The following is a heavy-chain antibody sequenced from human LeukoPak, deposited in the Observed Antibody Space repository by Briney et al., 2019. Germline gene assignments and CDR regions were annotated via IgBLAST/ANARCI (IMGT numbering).Heavy chain of an antibody. CDR3: ARDRGLAQRNWFDP. V-gene: IGHV4-4*07. CDR1: GGSISSYY. D-gene: IGHD3-10*01. Sequence: SETLSLTCTVSGGSISSYYWSWIRQPAGKGLEWIGRIYTSGSTNYNPSLKSRVTMSVDTSKNQFSLKLSSVTAADTAVYYCARDRGLAQRNWFDPWGQGTLVTVSS. J-gene: IGHJ5*02. CDR2: IYTSGST.